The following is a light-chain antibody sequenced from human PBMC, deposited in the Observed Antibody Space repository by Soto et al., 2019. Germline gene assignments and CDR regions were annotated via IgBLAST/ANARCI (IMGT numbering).Light chain of an antibody. CDR3: QQYNNWRALT. J-gene: IGKJ4*01. V-gene: IGKV3-15*01. CDR1: QSVSSSY. Sequence: SVLTQSPGTLSLSPGERATLSCRASQSVSSSYLAWYQQKPGQAPRLLIYGASTRATGIPARFNGSGSGTEFTLTISSLQSEDFAVYYCQQYNNWRALTFGGGTKVDIK. CDR2: GAS.